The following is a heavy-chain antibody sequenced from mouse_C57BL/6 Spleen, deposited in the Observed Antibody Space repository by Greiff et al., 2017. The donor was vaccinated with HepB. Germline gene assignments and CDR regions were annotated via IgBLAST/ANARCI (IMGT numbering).Heavy chain of an antibody. V-gene: IGHV1-42*01. CDR2: INPSTGGT. Sequence: VQLQQSGPELVKPGASVKISCKASGYSFTGYYMNWVKQSPEKSLEWIGEINPSTGGTTYNQKFKAKATLTVDKSSSTAYMQLKSLTSEDSAVYYCAGGYGSSAFAYWGQGTLVTVSA. CDR3: AGGYGSSAFAY. J-gene: IGHJ3*01. D-gene: IGHD1-1*01. CDR1: GYSFTGYY.